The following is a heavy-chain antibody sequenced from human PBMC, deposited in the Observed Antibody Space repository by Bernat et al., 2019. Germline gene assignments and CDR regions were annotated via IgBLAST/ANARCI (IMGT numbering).Heavy chain of an antibody. Sequence: VQLVQSGAEVKTPAASVKVSCKASGYTFTDYYIHWVRQAPGQGLEWMGWINPHSGATNYAQKFQDRVTMTRDTSISTAYMELSRLRSDDAAVYYCARDRGDVAIVWGQGTLVTVSS. J-gene: IGHJ4*02. V-gene: IGHV1-2*02. CDR3: ARDRGDVAIV. CDR1: GYTFTDYY. D-gene: IGHD2-21*02. CDR2: INPHSGAT.